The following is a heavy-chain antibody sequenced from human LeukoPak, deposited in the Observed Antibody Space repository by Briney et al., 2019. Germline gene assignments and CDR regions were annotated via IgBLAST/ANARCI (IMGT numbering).Heavy chain of an antibody. J-gene: IGHJ6*03. D-gene: IGHD2-21*02. V-gene: IGHV3-23*01. Sequence: GGSLRLSCAASGFTFSSYAMSWVRQAPGKGLEWDSAISGSGGSTYYADSVKGRFTISRDNSKNTLYLQMNSLRAEDTAVYYCAKAAIHRPYYYYYMDVWGKGTTVTVSS. CDR1: GFTFSSYA. CDR2: ISGSGGST. CDR3: AKAAIHRPYYYYYMDV.